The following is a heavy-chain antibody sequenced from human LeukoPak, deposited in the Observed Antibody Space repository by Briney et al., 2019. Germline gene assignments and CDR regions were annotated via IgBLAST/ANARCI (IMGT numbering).Heavy chain of an antibody. J-gene: IGHJ6*02. D-gene: IGHD2-15*01. CDR3: ARDLWMRYCTDGTCPPDYYYGMDV. V-gene: IGHV3-11*04. CDR2: ISSSGSTI. CDR1: GFTFSDYY. Sequence: GSLRLSCAASGFTFSDYYMSWIRQAPGKGLEWVSYISSSGSTIYYAESVKDRFTISRDNSKNTLYLEMNSLRAEDTAVYYCARDLWMRYCTDGTCPPDYYYGMDVWGQGTTVTVSS.